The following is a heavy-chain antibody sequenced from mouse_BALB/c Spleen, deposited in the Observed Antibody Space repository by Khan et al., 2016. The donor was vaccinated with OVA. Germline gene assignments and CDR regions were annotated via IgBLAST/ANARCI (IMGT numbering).Heavy chain of an antibody. CDR2: ISYGGST. CDR1: GYSITSDYA. J-gene: IGHJ4*01. V-gene: IGHV3-2*02. CDR3: ARKNYYGYAMDY. D-gene: IGHD1-1*01. Sequence: LQQSGPGLVKPSQSLSLTCTVTGYSITSDYAWDWIRQFPGNKLEWMGYISYGGSTSYNPSLKSRISMTRDTSKNQFFLQLNSVTTEDTATYYCARKNYYGYAMDYWGQGTSVTVSS.